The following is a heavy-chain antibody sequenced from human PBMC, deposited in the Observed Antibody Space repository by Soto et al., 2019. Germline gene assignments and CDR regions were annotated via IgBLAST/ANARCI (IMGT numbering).Heavy chain of an antibody. CDR3: ARDMGYRSSNSCLAPGSYYYYGMDV. J-gene: IGHJ6*02. CDR1: GYTFTSYY. V-gene: IGHV1-46*01. D-gene: IGHD2-2*01. Sequence: QVQLVQSGAEVKKPGASVKVSCKASGYTFTSYYMHWVQQAPGQGLEWMGIINPSGGSTSYTQKFQGRVTMTRNTSTSTVYMELSSLRSEDTAVYYCARDMGYRSSNSCLAPGSYYYYGMDVWGQGTTVTVS. CDR2: INPSGGST.